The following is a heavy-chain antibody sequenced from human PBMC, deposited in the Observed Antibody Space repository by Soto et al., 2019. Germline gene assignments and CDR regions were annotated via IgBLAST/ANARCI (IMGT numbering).Heavy chain of an antibody. V-gene: IGHV4-61*01. CDR1: GASISSGSYY. D-gene: IGHD2-8*01. CDR3: ARGGRVYAPRSSSYYGLDV. Sequence: SETLSLTCTVSGASISSGSYYWSWIRQPPGKTLEWIGYVYYSGITTYNPSLKSRVTISIDTSKNQFSLKLTSVTTADTAVYYCARGGRVYAPRSSSYYGLDVWGQGTTVTVSS. CDR2: VYYSGIT. J-gene: IGHJ6*02.